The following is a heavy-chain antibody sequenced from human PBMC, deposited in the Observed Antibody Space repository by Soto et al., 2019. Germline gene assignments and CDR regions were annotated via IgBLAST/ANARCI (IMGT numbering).Heavy chain of an antibody. J-gene: IGHJ6*02. CDR2: ISGSGGST. V-gene: IGHV3-23*01. Sequence: GGSLRLSCAASGFTFSSYAMSWVRQAPGKGLEWVSAISGSGGSTYYADSVKGRFTISRDNSKNTLYLQMNSLRAEDTAVYYCARSPRRDFWSGYKPYGMDVWGQGTTVTVSS. D-gene: IGHD3-3*01. CDR1: GFTFSSYA. CDR3: ARSPRRDFWSGYKPYGMDV.